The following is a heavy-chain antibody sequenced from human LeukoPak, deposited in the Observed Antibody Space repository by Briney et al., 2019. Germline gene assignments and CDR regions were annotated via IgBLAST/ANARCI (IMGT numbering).Heavy chain of an antibody. CDR2: INHSGST. D-gene: IGHD2-15*01. Sequence: SETLCLTCAVYGGSFSGYYWSWIRQPPGKGLEWIGEINHSGSTNYNPSLKSRVTISVDTSKNQFSLKLSSVTAADTAVYYCARGDKDVVVVAATLDYWGQGTLVTVSS. CDR3: ARGDKDVVVVAATLDY. J-gene: IGHJ4*02. CDR1: GGSFSGYY. V-gene: IGHV4-34*01.